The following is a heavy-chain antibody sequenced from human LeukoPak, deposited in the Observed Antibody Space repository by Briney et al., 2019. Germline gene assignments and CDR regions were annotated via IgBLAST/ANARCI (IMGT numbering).Heavy chain of an antibody. CDR1: GFTFSSYS. CDR3: ARVNSDYYDSSGYYY. J-gene: IGHJ4*02. D-gene: IGHD3-22*01. Sequence: PGGSLRLSCAASGFTFSSYSMNWVRRAPGKGLEWVSGINWNGGSTGYADSVKGRFTISRDNAKNSLYLQMNNLRAEDTALYYCARVNSDYYDSSGYYYWGQGTLVTVSS. CDR2: INWNGGST. V-gene: IGHV3-20*04.